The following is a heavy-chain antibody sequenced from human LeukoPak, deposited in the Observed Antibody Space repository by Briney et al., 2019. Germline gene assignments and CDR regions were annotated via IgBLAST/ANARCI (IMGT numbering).Heavy chain of an antibody. J-gene: IGHJ4*02. CDR2: ISGSGGTT. CDR1: GLTFSSYA. D-gene: IGHD6-13*01. V-gene: IGHV3-23*01. CDR3: AKSGYTSSWSDQYYFDY. Sequence: GGSLRLSCAASGLTFSSYAMNWVRQTPGKGLEWVSGISGSGGTTYYADSVKGRFTISRDNSKNTLYLQMNSLRAEDTAVYYCAKSGYTSSWSDQYYFDYWGQGTLVTVSS.